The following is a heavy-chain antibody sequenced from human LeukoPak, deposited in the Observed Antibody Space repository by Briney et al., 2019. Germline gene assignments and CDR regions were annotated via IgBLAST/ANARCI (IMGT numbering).Heavy chain of an antibody. CDR1: GFTVSSNY. CDR3: ASPISGQSFDI. V-gene: IGHV3-53*01. J-gene: IGHJ3*02. CDR2: IYPGGET. Sequence: GGSLRLSCAASGFTVSSNYMSWVRQAPWKGLEWVSVIYPGGETYYADFVKGRFTISRDNSKNTLYLQMNSLRAEDTAAYYCASPISGQSFDIWGQGTMVTVSS. D-gene: IGHD6-19*01.